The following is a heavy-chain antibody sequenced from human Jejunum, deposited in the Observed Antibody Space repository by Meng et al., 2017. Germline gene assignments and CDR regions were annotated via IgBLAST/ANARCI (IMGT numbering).Heavy chain of an antibody. CDR1: GGSFSDHY. J-gene: IGHJ2*01. D-gene: IGHD3-3*01. Sequence: VPLQQWGAGLFKPSETLSLTCAVYGGSFSDHYWTWIRQPPGKGLEWVGQINHSGSTNSNPSLKSRVTISVDTSKNQFSLTLRSVTAADSAMYYCARGFGRSWRRYWYFDLWGRGTLVTVSS. CDR3: ARGFGRSWRRYWYFDL. V-gene: IGHV4-34*01. CDR2: INHSGST.